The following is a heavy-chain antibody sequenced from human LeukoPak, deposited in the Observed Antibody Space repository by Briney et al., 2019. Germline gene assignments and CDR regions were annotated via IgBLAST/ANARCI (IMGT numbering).Heavy chain of an antibody. Sequence: SETLSLTCTVSGGSISSSSYYWGWIRQPPGKGLEWIGYIYYSGSTYYNPSLKTRVSISLDTSKNQISLKLSSVTAADTAVYYCARVSGREYYDDAFDIRGQGTMVTVSS. D-gene: IGHD3-22*01. CDR1: GGSISSSSYY. CDR2: IYYSGST. J-gene: IGHJ3*02. CDR3: ARVSGREYYDDAFDI. V-gene: IGHV4-39*07.